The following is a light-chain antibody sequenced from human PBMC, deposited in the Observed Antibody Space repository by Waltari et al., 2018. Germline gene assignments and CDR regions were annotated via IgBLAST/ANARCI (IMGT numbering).Light chain of an antibody. J-gene: IGLJ1*01. CDR3: SSDAVSNNFYD. CDR2: EVS. Sequence: QSALTQPPSASGSPGQSVTISCTGTGSGGSVSWYQQFPGKAPKLLIYEVSKRPSGVPALFSGSKSGNTASLTVSGLQAEDEGDYYCSSDAVSNNFYDFGSGTKVTVL. V-gene: IGLV2-8*01. CDR1: GSGGS.